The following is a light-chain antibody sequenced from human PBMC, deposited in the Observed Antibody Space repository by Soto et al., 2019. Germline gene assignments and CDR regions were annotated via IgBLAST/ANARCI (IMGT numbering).Light chain of an antibody. V-gene: IGKV1-12*01. Sequence: DIQMTQSPSSLSASEGDRVTITCRASQDINKYLAWYQQIPGKAPKLLVFAASTLQSGVPSRFRASGAWTEFTPPGRRLQPEDAATYYCQQTKGFPLTFGGGTRVEIK. CDR3: QQTKGFPLT. J-gene: IGKJ4*01. CDR2: AAS. CDR1: QDINKY.